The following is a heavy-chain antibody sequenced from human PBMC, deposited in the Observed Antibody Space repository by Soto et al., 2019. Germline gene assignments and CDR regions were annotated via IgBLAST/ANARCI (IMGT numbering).Heavy chain of an antibody. CDR2: IDPSDSYT. CDR1: GYSFTSYW. D-gene: IGHD2-15*01. V-gene: IGHV5-10-1*01. J-gene: IGHJ6*02. Sequence: PGESLKISCKGSGYSFTSYWISWVRQMPGKGLEWMGRIDPSDSYTNYSPSFQGHVTISADKSISTAYLQWSSLKASDTAMYYCARIGYCSGGSCLSNYYYYGMDVWGQGTTVTVSS. CDR3: ARIGYCSGGSCLSNYYYYGMDV.